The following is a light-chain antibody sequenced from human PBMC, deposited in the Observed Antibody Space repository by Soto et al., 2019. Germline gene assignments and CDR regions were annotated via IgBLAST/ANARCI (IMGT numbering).Light chain of an antibody. Sequence: QSVLTQPPSVSGAPGQRVTISCTGSSSKIGAGYDVHWYQQLPGTAPKLLIYGNSNRPSGVPDRFSGSKSVTSASLAISGLQAEDEADYCCQSYDSSLSANYVFGTGTKVTVL. CDR1: SSKIGAGYD. CDR2: GNS. J-gene: IGLJ1*01. V-gene: IGLV1-40*01. CDR3: QSYDSSLSANYV.